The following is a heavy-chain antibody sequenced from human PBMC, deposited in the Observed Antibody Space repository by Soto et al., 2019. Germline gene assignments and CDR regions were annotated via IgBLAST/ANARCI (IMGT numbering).Heavy chain of an antibody. J-gene: IGHJ4*02. CDR3: ASRPLANRDY. V-gene: IGHV3-30*03. D-gene: IGHD1-26*01. CDR1: GFTFSSYG. CDR2: ISYDGSNT. Sequence: QVQLVESGGGVVQPGRSLRLSCAASGFTFSSYGMHWVRQAPGKGLEWVAVISYDGSNTYYADSVKGRFTISRDNSKNTLYLQMNSLRAEDTAVYYCASRPLANRDYWGQGTLVTVSS.